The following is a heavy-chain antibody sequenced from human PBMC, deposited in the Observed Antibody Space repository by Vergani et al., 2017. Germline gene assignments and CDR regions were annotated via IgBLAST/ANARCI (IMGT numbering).Heavy chain of an antibody. D-gene: IGHD3-22*01. CDR1: GYTFTSYY. V-gene: IGHV1-46*01. Sequence: QVQLVQSGAEVKKPGASVKVSCTASGYTFTSYYMHWVRQAPGQGLEWMGIINPSGGSTSYAQKFQGRVTMTRDTSTSTVYMELSSLRSEDTAVYYCARGVDTMIVVVWSAFDIWGQGTMVTVSS. J-gene: IGHJ3*02. CDR3: ARGVDTMIVVVWSAFDI. CDR2: INPSGGST.